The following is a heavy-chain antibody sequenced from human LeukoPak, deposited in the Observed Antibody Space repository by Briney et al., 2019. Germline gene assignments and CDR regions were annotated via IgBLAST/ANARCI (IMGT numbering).Heavy chain of an antibody. Sequence: PGGSLRLSCAASGFTFSNYWMGWVRQAPGKGLEWVSAISGSGGSTYYADSVKGRFTISRDNSKNTLYLQMNSLRAEDTAVYYCAKDQKSGSYFYRVWVFDYWGQGTLVTVSS. D-gene: IGHD1-26*01. J-gene: IGHJ4*02. CDR2: ISGSGGST. CDR1: GFTFSNYW. V-gene: IGHV3-23*01. CDR3: AKDQKSGSYFYRVWVFDY.